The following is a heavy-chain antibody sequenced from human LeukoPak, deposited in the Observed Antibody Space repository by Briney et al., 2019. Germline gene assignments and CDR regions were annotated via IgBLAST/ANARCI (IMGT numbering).Heavy chain of an antibody. CDR1: GGSLSSSNW. CDR3: ARFAGLDNYFDY. V-gene: IGHV4-4*02. Sequence: PSETLSLTCAVSGGSLSSSNWWSWVRPPPGKGLEWIGEIYHSGSTNYNPSLKSRVTISIDKSKNQISLNLSSVTAADTAVYYCARFAGLDNYFDYWGQGTLVIVSS. D-gene: IGHD2-2*03. CDR2: IYHSGST. J-gene: IGHJ4*02.